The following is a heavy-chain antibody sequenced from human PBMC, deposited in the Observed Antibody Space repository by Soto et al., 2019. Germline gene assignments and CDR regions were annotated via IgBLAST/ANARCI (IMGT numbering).Heavy chain of an antibody. CDR3: ARLVRYCSGGSCYFTRDAFDI. J-gene: IGHJ3*02. Sequence: SETLSLTCTVSGGSISGDGYYWTWIRQHPGKGLEWIGYIYDTGTTRYNPSLKSRVSISGDTSKNQFSLKLSSVTAADTAVYYCARLVRYCSGGSCYFTRDAFDIWGQGTMVTVSS. D-gene: IGHD2-15*01. V-gene: IGHV4-31*03. CDR2: IYDTGTT. CDR1: GGSISGDGYY.